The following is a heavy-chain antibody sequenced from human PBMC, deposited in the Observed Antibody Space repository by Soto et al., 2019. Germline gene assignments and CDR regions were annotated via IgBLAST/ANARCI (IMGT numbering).Heavy chain of an antibody. CDR3: ARGRGYCSGSSCYVDL. CDR2: INIDGSST. J-gene: IGHJ5*02. D-gene: IGHD2-15*01. Sequence: GGSLRLSCAASGFTFSSYWMHWVRQAPGKGLVWVSRINIDGSSTSFADSVKGRFTISRDNAKNTLYLQMNSLRVEDTAVYYCARGRGYCSGSSCYVDLWGQGT. CDR1: GFTFSSYW. V-gene: IGHV3-74*01.